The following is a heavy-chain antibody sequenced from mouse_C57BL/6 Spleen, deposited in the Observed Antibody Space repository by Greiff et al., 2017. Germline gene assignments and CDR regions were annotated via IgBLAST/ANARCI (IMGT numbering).Heavy chain of an antibody. J-gene: IGHJ2*01. V-gene: IGHV1-80*01. CDR2: IYPGDGDT. CDR3: AGSYPYYFDY. Sequence: QVQLKQSGAELVKPGASVKISCKASGYAFSSYWMNWVKQRPGKGLEWIGKIYPGDGDTNYNGKFKGKATLTADKSSSTAYMQLSSLTSEDSAVYFCAGSYPYYFDYWGQGTTLTVSS. CDR1: GYAFSSYW. D-gene: IGHD1-1*02.